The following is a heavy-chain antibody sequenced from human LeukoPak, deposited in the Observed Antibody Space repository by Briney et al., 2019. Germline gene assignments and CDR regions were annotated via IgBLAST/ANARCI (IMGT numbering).Heavy chain of an antibody. J-gene: IGHJ4*02. V-gene: IGHV5-51*01. D-gene: IGHD3-10*01. Sequence: GESLKISCKGSGYSFTSYWIGWVRQMPGKGLGWMGIIYPGDSDTRYSPSFQGQVTISADKSISTAYLQWSSLKASDTAMYYCARVARYYYGSGSYYNYFDYWGQGTLVTVSS. CDR2: IYPGDSDT. CDR1: GYSFTSYW. CDR3: ARVARYYYGSGSYYNYFDY.